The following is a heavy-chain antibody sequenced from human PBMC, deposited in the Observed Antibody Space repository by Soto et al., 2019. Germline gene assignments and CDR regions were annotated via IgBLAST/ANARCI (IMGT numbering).Heavy chain of an antibody. CDR2: IYYRGNT. V-gene: IGHV4-39*01. J-gene: IGHJ4*02. CDR1: GDSINSDKYY. Sequence: QLQESGPGLVKPSETLSLTCSVSGDSINSDKYYWGWIRQPPGKGLEWIGSIYYRGNTYYNPSPHTRVTISLDKSKSQFSLRLNSVTAADSAVYFCARLEGLATISYYFDFWGQGAQVTVSS. D-gene: IGHD3-9*01. CDR3: ARLEGLATISYYFDF.